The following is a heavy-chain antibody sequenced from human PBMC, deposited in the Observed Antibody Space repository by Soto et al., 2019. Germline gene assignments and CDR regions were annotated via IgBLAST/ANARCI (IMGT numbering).Heavy chain of an antibody. J-gene: IGHJ4*02. CDR2: LTVSGHST. D-gene: IGHD3-16*01. Sequence: GGSLRLSCAASGFTFSSYAMSWVRQAPGKGLEWVSTLTVSGHSTFYADSVKGRFTISRDNSKNTLYLQMNSLRAEDTAVYYCANPILVMNSFDSWGQGTLVTVSS. CDR1: GFTFSSYA. CDR3: ANPILVMNSFDS. V-gene: IGHV3-23*01.